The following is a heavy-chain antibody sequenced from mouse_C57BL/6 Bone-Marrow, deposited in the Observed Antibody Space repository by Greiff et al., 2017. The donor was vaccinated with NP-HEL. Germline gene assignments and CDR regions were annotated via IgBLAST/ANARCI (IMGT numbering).Heavy chain of an antibody. D-gene: IGHD4-1*01. Sequence: EVKLVESGGGLVKPGGSLKLSCAASGFTFSSYAMSWVRQTPEKRLEWVATISDGGSYTYYPDNVKGRFTISRDNAKNNLYLQMSHLKSEDTAMDYCARLGWAWFAYWGQGTLVTVSA. V-gene: IGHV5-4*03. J-gene: IGHJ3*01. CDR2: ISDGGSYT. CDR3: ARLGWAWFAY. CDR1: GFTFSSYA.